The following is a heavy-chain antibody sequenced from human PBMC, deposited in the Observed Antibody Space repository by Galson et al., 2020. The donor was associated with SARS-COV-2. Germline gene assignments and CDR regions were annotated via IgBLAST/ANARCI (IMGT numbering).Heavy chain of an antibody. J-gene: IGHJ6*02. CDR2: IYPGDSDT. Sequence: GESLKISCQASGYRFTNYWVAWVRQVPGKGLEWMAVIYPGDSDTRYSPAFAGQVTVSVDKSLSIAYLQWSSLKASDTGIYYCARLEGYCGGDCYPPSMDVWGQGTTVTVSS. CDR3: ARLEGYCGGDCYPPSMDV. CDR1: GYRFTNYW. V-gene: IGHV5-51*01. D-gene: IGHD2-21*02.